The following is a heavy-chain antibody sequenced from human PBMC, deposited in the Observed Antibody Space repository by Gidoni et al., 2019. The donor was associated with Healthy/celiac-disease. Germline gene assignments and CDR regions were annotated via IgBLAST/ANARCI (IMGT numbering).Heavy chain of an antibody. J-gene: IGHJ4*02. Sequence: EVQLLEYGGGLVQPGGSLRISCAASGVTFSSDAMSWVRQAPGKGLEWVSAISGSGGSTYYADSVKGRFTISRDNSKNTLYLQMNSLRAEDTAVYYCAKAATRMTYDFWSGYYIGYWGQGTLVTVSS. CDR3: AKAATRMTYDFWSGYYIGY. D-gene: IGHD3-3*01. CDR1: GVTFSSDA. CDR2: ISGSGGST. V-gene: IGHV3-23*01.